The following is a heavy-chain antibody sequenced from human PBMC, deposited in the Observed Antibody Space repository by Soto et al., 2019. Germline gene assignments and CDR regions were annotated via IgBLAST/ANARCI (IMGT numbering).Heavy chain of an antibody. D-gene: IGHD6-19*01. CDR3: ASQATGWYPDY. CDR2: IYYSGTT. V-gene: IGHV4-31*03. CDR1: GGSISSGGYY. Sequence: QVQLQESGPGLVKPSQTLSLTCNVSGGSISSGGYYWSWIRQHPGKGLEWIGYIYYSGTTYYNPSLKSRRTISVDTSKNQFSLKLSSVTAADTAVYYCASQATGWYPDYWGQGTLVTVSS. J-gene: IGHJ4*02.